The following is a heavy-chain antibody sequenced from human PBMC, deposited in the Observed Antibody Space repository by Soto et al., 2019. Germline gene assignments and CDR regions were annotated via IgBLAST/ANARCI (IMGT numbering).Heavy chain of an antibody. CDR1: GGSFTGYF. D-gene: IGHD3-10*01. CDR3: ARDGYDGSGSPYPAY. Sequence: SETLSLTCAVHGGSFTGYFWSWIRQSPGKGLEWIGYIYYLGSTDYNPSLKSRVTISVDTSKRQFSLRLTSVTAADTAVYYCARDGYDGSGSPYPAYWGPGTQVTVSS. CDR2: IYYLGST. J-gene: IGHJ4*02. V-gene: IGHV4-59*01.